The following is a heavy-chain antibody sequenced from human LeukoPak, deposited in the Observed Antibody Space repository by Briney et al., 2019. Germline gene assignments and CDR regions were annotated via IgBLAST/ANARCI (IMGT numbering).Heavy chain of an antibody. V-gene: IGHV4-34*01. D-gene: IGHD3-22*01. CDR3: ASGSVSPDYYDSSGYYPLLGY. CDR2: INHSGST. CDR1: GGSFSGYY. Sequence: PSESLSLTCVVYGGSFSGYYWSWIRQPPGKGLGWMGEINHSGSTNYNPSLKSRVTVSVDTSKNQFSLKLSSVTAADTAVYYCASGSVSPDYYDSSGYYPLLGYWGQGTLVTVSS. J-gene: IGHJ4*02.